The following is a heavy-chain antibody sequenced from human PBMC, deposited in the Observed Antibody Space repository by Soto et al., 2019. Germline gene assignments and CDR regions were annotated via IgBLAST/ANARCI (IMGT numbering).Heavy chain of an antibody. D-gene: IGHD1-20*01. CDR2: IYWDDNK. V-gene: IGHV2-5*02. CDR3: AHRFNWNGLFDY. J-gene: IGHJ4*02. Sequence: QITLKESGPTLVKPTQTLTLTCTFSGFSLSTSGVGVGWIRQPPGKALEWLALIYWDDNKRYSPSLKSRLTITKDTSKNQVVLTMTNMDPVDTVTYYCAHRFNWNGLFDYWGQGTLVTVSS. CDR1: GFSLSTSGVG.